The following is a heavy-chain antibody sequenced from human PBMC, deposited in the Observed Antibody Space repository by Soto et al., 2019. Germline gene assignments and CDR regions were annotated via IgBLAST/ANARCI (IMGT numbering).Heavy chain of an antibody. CDR1: GFTFSTYT. J-gene: IGHJ4*02. CDR3: AKAREFTLFRISLAQ. V-gene: IGHV3-23*01. D-gene: IGHD3-10*01. CDR2: VGGSGDGT. Sequence: GGSLRLSCAASGFTFSTYTMTWVRQAPGKGLEWVSSVGGSGDGTYYADSVKGRFTITRDNSKNTLYLQMNSLRAEDTAIYYCAKAREFTLFRISLAQWGQGXMVTVSS.